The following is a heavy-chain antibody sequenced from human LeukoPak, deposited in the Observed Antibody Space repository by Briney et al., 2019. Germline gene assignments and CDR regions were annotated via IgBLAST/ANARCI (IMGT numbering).Heavy chain of an antibody. J-gene: IGHJ4*02. D-gene: IGHD3-16*01. V-gene: IGHV3-23*01. Sequence: GGSLRLSCAASGFTFSSYSMNWVRQAPGKGLEWVSAISGSGGSTYYADSVKGRFTISRDNSKNTLYLQMNSLRAEDTAVYYCANIMMGYFDYWGQGTLVTVSS. CDR2: ISGSGGST. CDR1: GFTFSSYS. CDR3: ANIMMGYFDY.